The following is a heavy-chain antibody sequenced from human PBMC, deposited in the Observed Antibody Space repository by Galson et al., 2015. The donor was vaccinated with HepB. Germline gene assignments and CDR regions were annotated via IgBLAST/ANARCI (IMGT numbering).Heavy chain of an antibody. Sequence: SLRLSCAASGFTFSGSAMHWVRQASGKGLEWVGRIRSKANSYATAYAASVKGRFTISRDDSKNTAYLQMNSLKTEDTAVYYCTSPLSPYGMDVWGQGTTVTVPS. J-gene: IGHJ6*02. CDR1: GFTFSGSA. CDR2: IRSKANSYAT. D-gene: IGHD3-16*02. V-gene: IGHV3-73*01. CDR3: TSPLSPYGMDV.